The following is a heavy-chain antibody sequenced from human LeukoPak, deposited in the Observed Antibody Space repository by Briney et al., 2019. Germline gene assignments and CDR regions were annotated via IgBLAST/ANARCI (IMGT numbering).Heavy chain of an antibody. V-gene: IGHV3-23*01. CDR3: AKGGKGYYDILTGYPFDY. J-gene: IGHJ4*02. CDR2: ISGSGGST. D-gene: IGHD3-9*01. CDR1: GFTVSSNY. Sequence: GGSLRLSCAASGFTVSSNYMSWVRQAPGKGLEWVSAISGSGGSTYYADSVKGRFTISRDNSKNTLYLQMNSLRAEDTAVYYCAKGGKGYYDILTGYPFDYWGQGTLVTVSS.